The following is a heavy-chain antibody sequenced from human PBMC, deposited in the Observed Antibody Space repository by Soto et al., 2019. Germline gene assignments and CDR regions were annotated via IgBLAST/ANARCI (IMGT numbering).Heavy chain of an antibody. CDR1: GFSLNTGGLG. D-gene: IGHD2-21*02. J-gene: IGHJ6*02. V-gene: IGHV2-5*02. CDR3: AHSRCCGDCLRSYSSHYSCGMDV. Sequence: QITLKESGPTLVKPTQTLTLTCTFSGFSLNTGGLGVGWIRQPPGKALEWLALIYWDGDKRYSPSLKSRLSITRDTSNTQVVLSMTHMAPVDTATYYCAHSRCCGDCLRSYSSHYSCGMDVWGQGTTVTVSS. CDR2: IYWDGDK.